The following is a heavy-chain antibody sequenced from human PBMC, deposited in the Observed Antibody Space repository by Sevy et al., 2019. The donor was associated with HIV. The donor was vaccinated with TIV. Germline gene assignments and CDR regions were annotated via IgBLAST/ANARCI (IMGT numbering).Heavy chain of an antibody. D-gene: IGHD3-10*01. V-gene: IGHV1-69*13. J-gene: IGHJ4*02. CDR1: GGTFSSYA. CDR2: IIPIFGAA. Sequence: SVKVSCKASGGTFSSYAISWVRQAPGQGLEWMGGIIPIFGAANYAQNFQGRVTITADESTGTVYMELSSLRSEDTAVYYCAKALYGSGSYYNLGYWGQGTLVTVSS. CDR3: AKALYGSGSYYNLGY.